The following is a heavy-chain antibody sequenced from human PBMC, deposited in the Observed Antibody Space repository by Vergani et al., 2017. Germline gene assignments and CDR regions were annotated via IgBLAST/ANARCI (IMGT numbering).Heavy chain of an antibody. CDR1: GFTFSSYS. Sequence: EVHLVESGGVLVKPGGSLRLSCAASGFTFSSYSMNWVRQAPGKGLEWVSSISSSSSYIYYADSVKGRFTISRDNAKNSLYLQMNSLRAEDTAVYYCARGGLTVTTLLVDWGQGTLVTVSS. CDR2: ISSSSSYI. V-gene: IGHV3-21*01. CDR3: ARGGLTVTTLLVD. J-gene: IGHJ4*02. D-gene: IGHD4-17*01.